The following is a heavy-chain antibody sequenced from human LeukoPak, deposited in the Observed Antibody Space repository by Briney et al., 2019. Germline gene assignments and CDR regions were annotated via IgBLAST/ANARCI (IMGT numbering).Heavy chain of an antibody. J-gene: IGHJ5*02. V-gene: IGHV3-21*01. CDR2: ISSSSSYI. CDR1: GFTFSSYS. D-gene: IGHD3-3*01. Sequence: GGSLRLSCAASGFTFSSYSMNWVRQAPGKGLEWVSSISSSSSYIYYADSVKGRFTISRDNAKNSLYLQMNSLRAEDTAVYYCARCAVAWRGTPRTCGPWGQGTLVTVSS. CDR3: ARCAVAWRGTPRTCGP.